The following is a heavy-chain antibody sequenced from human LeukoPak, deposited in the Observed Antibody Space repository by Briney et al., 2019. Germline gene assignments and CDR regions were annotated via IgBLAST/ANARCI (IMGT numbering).Heavy chain of an antibody. V-gene: IGHV1-18*01. Sequence: GASVKVSCKASGYTFTSYGISWVRQAPGQGLEWMGWISAYNGNTNYAQKLQGRVTMTTDTSTSTAYMELRSLRSDDTAVYYCARWDYYYDGSGYSDYWGQGTLVTVSS. CDR2: ISAYNGNT. CDR3: ARWDYYYDGSGYSDY. D-gene: IGHD3-22*01. J-gene: IGHJ4*02. CDR1: GYTFTSYG.